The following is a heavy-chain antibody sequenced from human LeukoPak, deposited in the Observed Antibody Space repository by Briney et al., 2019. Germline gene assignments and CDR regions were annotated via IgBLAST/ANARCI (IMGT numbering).Heavy chain of an antibody. V-gene: IGHV1-18*01. CDR1: GYTFTSYG. J-gene: IGHJ6*02. D-gene: IGHD3-3*01. CDR2: ISAYSGNT. Sequence: ASVKVSCKASGYTFTSYGISWVRQAPGQGLEWMGWISAYSGNTNYAQKLQGRVTMTTDTSTSTAYMELRSLRSDDTAVYYCAREMGGYDFWSGYPRYNYGMDVWGQGTTVTVSS. CDR3: AREMGGYDFWSGYPRYNYGMDV.